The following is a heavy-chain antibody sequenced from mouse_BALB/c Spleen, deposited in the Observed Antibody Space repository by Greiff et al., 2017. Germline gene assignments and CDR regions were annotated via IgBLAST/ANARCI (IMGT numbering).Heavy chain of an antibody. CDR1: GYTFTNYW. J-gene: IGHJ2*01. CDR3: AKGDYGYSFFAY. V-gene: IGHV1-63*02. D-gene: IGHD1-2*01. CDR2: IYPGGGYT. Sequence: QVQLQQSGAELVRPGTSVKISCKASGYTFTNYWLGWVKQRPGHGLEWIGDIYPGGGYTNYNEKFKGKATLTADTSSSTAYMQLSSLTSEDSAVYFCAKGDYGYSFFAYWGQGTTLTVSS.